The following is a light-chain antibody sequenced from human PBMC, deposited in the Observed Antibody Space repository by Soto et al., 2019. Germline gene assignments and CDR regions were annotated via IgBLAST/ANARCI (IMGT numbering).Light chain of an antibody. V-gene: IGLV3-21*02. CDR3: QVWDSSSDHVV. Sequence: SYELTQSPSVSVAPGQTVSITCGGYNIGSKSVHWYQQKPGQAPVLVVYDDSDRPSGIPERFSGSNSGNTATLTISRVEAGDEADYYCQVWDSSSDHVVFGGGTKVTVL. J-gene: IGLJ2*01. CDR1: NIGSKS. CDR2: DDS.